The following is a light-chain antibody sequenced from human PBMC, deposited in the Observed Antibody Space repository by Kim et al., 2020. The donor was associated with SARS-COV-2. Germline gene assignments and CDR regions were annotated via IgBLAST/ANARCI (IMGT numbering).Light chain of an antibody. J-gene: IGLJ2*01. CDR3: SSYAGSNNWL. Sequence: GQSVTISCTGTSSDIGSYTFVSWYQQHPGKAPKLIIHEVSKRSSGVPDRFSGSKSGNTASLTVSGLRAEDEADYYCSSYAGSNNWLFGGGTQLTVL. CDR2: EVS. CDR1: SSDIGSYTF. V-gene: IGLV2-8*01.